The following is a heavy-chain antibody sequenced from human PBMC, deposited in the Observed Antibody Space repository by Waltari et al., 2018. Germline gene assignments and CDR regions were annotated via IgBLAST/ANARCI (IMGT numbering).Heavy chain of an antibody. Sequence: QVQLQQWGAGLLKPSETLSLTCAVYGGSFSGYYWSWIRQPPGKGLEWIGEINHSGSTNYNPSRKSRVTISVDTSKNQFSRKLSSVTAADTAVYYCARGTYYDFWSGYYMNYYYMDVWGKGTTVTISS. CDR3: ARGTYYDFWSGYYMNYYYMDV. V-gene: IGHV4-34*01. J-gene: IGHJ6*03. CDR1: GGSFSGYY. D-gene: IGHD3-3*01. CDR2: INHSGST.